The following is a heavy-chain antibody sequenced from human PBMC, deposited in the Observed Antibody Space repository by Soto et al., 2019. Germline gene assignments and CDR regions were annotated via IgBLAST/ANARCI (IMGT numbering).Heavy chain of an antibody. CDR3: AKARLYYYYGMDV. J-gene: IGHJ6*02. CDR2: IGADGDT. V-gene: IGHV3-13*01. CDR1: GFSFSSYD. Sequence: EVQLVESGGGLVQTGGSLRLSCEGSGFSFSSYDMHWVPQAAGKRLEWVAAIGADGDTYYSDSVKGRLTISRENTKNSLYLQMNSLRTGDTGVYHCAKARLYYYYGMDVWGQGTMVTVSS.